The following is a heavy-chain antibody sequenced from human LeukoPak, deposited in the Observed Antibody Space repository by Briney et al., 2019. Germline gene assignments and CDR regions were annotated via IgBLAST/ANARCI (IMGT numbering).Heavy chain of an antibody. CDR2: IYYSGSGST. CDR3: ARMMDGYNSGFDS. CDR1: GGSISSYY. D-gene: IGHD5-24*01. Sequence: PSETLSLTCTVSGGSISSYYWSWIRQPPGKGLEWIGYIYYSGSGSTNYNPSLKSRVTISVDTPRNQFSLKLSSVTAADTAVYYCARMMDGYNSGFDSWGQGILVTVSS. V-gene: IGHV4-59*01. J-gene: IGHJ4*02.